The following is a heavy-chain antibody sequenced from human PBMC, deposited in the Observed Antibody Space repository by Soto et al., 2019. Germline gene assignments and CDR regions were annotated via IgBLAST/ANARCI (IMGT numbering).Heavy chain of an antibody. CDR1: GYTFTSYG. J-gene: IGHJ4*02. V-gene: IGHV1-18*01. D-gene: IGHD3-22*01. CDR3: ARSDYYDSSGYYDTSDY. Sequence: ASVKVSCKASGYTFTSYGISWVRQAPGQGLQWMGWISAYNGNTNYAQKLQGRVTMTTDTSTSTAYMELRSLRSDDTAVYYCARSDYYDSSGYYDTSDYWGQGTLVTVSS. CDR2: ISAYNGNT.